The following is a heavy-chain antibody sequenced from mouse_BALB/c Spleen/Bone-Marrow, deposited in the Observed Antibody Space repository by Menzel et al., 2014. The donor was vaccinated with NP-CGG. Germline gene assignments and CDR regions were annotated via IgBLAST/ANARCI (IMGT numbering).Heavy chain of an antibody. CDR3: ARKAYYYAMDY. V-gene: IGHV2-4*02. CDR2: IWSGGST. J-gene: IGHJ4*01. CDR1: GFSLTSYG. Sequence: QVQLKGSGPGLVRPSQSLSITCTVSGFSLTSYGVHWVRQPPGKGLEWLGVIWSGGSTDYNAAFISRLSISKDNSKSQVFFKMNSLQADDTAMYYCARKAYYYAMDYWGQGTSVTVSS.